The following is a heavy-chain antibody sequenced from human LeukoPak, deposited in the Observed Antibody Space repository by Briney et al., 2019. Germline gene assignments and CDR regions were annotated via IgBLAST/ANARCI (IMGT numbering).Heavy chain of an antibody. V-gene: IGHV4-39*07. CDR3: AREQYYDYVWGSYPPHDAFDI. J-gene: IGHJ3*02. CDR2: IYYRGST. Sequence: PSETLSLNCTVSGGSISSSSYDWRWIRQPPGKGLEWIGSIYYRGSTYYHPSLKSRVTLSVDTSNNQFSLKLSSVTAADTAVYYCAREQYYDYVWGSYPPHDAFDIWGQGTMVTVSS. D-gene: IGHD3-16*02. CDR1: GGSISSSSYD.